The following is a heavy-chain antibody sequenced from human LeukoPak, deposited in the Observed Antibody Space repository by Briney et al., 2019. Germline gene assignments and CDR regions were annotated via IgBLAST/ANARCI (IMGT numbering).Heavy chain of an antibody. CDR2: IYPSGGT. CDR3: ARRIVAGATNSHWFDP. Sequence: SETLSLNCTVSACPIDSYYWSWIRLPPGQGLEWIGYIYPSGGTHDNPSLLSRVSMSVDTSKNQFSLKVRSATAADTAVYFCARRIVAGATNSHWFDPWGQGTLVTVSS. D-gene: IGHD2-21*01. CDR1: ACPIDSYY. J-gene: IGHJ5*02. V-gene: IGHV4-4*09.